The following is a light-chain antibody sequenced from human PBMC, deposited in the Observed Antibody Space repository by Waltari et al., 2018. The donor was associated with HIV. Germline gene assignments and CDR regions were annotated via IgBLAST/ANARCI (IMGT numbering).Light chain of an antibody. CDR3: GTWDSSLSVVV. CDR2: DNN. Sequence: QSVLTQPPSVSAAPGQKVTISCSGSSSNIGNNYVSCYQQLPGTAPKLLIYDNNKRPSGIPDRCSGSKSGTSATLGITGLQTGDEADYYCGTWDSSLSVVVFGGGTKLTVL. CDR1: SSNIGNNY. V-gene: IGLV1-51*01. J-gene: IGLJ2*01.